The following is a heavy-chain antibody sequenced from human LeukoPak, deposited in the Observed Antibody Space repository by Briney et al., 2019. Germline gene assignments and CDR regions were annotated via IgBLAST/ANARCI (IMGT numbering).Heavy chain of an antibody. J-gene: IGHJ3*02. CDR3: ARQYCRGGNCYGNAFDI. D-gene: IGHD2-15*01. V-gene: IGHV3-53*01. CDR2: IYRGGDT. CDR1: GFTVINSY. Sequence: GGSLRLSCAASGFTVINSYMNWVRQAPGKGLEWASVIYRGGDTYYGDSVKGRFTISRDNSKNTLYLQMKSLRAEDTAVYYCARQYCRGGNCYGNAFDIWGQGTVVTVSS.